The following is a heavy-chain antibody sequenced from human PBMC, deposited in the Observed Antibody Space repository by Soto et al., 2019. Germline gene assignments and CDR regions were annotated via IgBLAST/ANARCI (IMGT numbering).Heavy chain of an antibody. V-gene: IGHV1-18*01. Sequence: GASVKVSCKASGYTFTSYGISWVRQAPGQGLEWMGWISVYYGNTDYAQKLQGRVTMTTGTSTRIAYMELSSLRSDDTAVYYCASPVTSDQAFDIWGQATMV. D-gene: IGHD2-2*01. CDR3: ASPVTSDQAFDI. J-gene: IGHJ3*02. CDR1: GYTFTSYG. CDR2: ISVYYGNT.